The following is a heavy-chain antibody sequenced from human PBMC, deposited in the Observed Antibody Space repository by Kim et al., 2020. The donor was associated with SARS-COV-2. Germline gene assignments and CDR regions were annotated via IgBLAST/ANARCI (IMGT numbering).Heavy chain of an antibody. CDR3: ASYDSSGYFAYYFDY. V-gene: IGHV3-11*03. D-gene: IGHD3-22*01. J-gene: IGHJ4*02. Sequence: SLKGRFPITRDNAKNSLYLQMNNLRAEDTAVDYCASYDSSGYFAYYFDYWGQGTLVTVSS.